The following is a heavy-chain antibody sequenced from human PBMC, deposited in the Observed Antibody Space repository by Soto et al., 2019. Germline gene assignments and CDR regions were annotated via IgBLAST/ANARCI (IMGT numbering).Heavy chain of an antibody. V-gene: IGHV1-58*01. J-gene: IGHJ6*02. D-gene: IGHD3-3*01. Sequence: SVKVSCKASGFTFTSSAVQWVRQARGQRLEWIGWIVVGSGSTNFAQKFHERVTITRDMSTNTVYMELSSLTSEETAVYYCARDPRPPSGWLGFWEYGMDVWGQGTMVTVSS. CDR3: ARDPRPPSGWLGFWEYGMDV. CDR2: IVVGSGST. CDR1: GFTFTSSA.